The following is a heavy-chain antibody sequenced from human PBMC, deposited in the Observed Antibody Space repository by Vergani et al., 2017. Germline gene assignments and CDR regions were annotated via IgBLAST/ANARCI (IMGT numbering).Heavy chain of an antibody. J-gene: IGHJ4*02. D-gene: IGHD3-9*01. V-gene: IGHV4-34*01. CDR3: ARVVTEYDILTGYPTFDY. CDR1: GGSFSGYY. Sequence: QVQLQQWGAGLLKPSETLSLTCAVYGGSFSGYYWSWIRQPPRNGLEWIGEINHSGSTNYNPSLKSRVTISVDTSKNQFSLKLSSVTAADTAVYYCARVVTEYDILTGYPTFDYWGQGTLVTVSS. CDR2: INHSGST.